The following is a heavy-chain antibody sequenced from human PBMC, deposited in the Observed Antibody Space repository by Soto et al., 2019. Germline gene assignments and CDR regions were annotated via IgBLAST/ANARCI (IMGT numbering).Heavy chain of an antibody. CDR3: ARGVTMVRGVIHTPYFDY. D-gene: IGHD3-10*01. CDR1: GGSISSGGYY. V-gene: IGHV4-31*03. Sequence: QVQLQESGPGLVMPSQTLSLNCTVFGGSISSGGYYWSWIRQHPGKGLEWIGYIYYSGSTYYNPSLKSRVTISVDTSKNQFSLKLSSVTAADTAVYYCARGVTMVRGVIHTPYFDYWGQGTLVTVSS. CDR2: IYYSGST. J-gene: IGHJ4*02.